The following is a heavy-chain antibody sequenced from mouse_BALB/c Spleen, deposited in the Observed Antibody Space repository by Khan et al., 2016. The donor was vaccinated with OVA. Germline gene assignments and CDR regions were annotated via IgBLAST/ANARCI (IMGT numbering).Heavy chain of an antibody. V-gene: IGHV1-20*02. CDR1: GYSFTGYF. CDR2: INPHIGET. J-gene: IGHJ2*01. CDR3: ARKTGSDLDY. Sequence: EVQLQESGPELVKPGASVKISCKASGYSFTGYFMNWVMQSHGKSLEWIGRINPHIGETFYNQKFKGKATLTVDESSSTVHMELRSLASEDSAVYYCARKTGSDLDYWGQGTTLTVSS. D-gene: IGHD1-1*01.